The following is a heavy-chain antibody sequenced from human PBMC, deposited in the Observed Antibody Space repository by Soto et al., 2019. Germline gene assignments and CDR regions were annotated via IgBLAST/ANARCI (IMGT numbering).Heavy chain of an antibody. Sequence: PSETLSLTCTVSGGSISSSSYYWGWIRQPPGKGLEWIGSIYYSGSTYYNPSLKSRVTISVDTSKNQFSLKLSSVTAADMAVYYCARVAVAGTRVDYWGQGTLVTVSS. V-gene: IGHV4-39*07. CDR1: GGSISSSSYY. CDR3: ARVAVAGTRVDY. CDR2: IYYSGST. J-gene: IGHJ4*02. D-gene: IGHD6-19*01.